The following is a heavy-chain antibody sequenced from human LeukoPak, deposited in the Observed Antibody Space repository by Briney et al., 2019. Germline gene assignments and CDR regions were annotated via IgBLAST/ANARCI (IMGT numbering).Heavy chain of an antibody. CDR1: GFTFSSYS. D-gene: IGHD3-3*01. CDR3: ARGPRRITIFGVANYERRDHYYYCGMDV. V-gene: IGHV3-21*01. J-gene: IGHJ6*02. Sequence: GGSLRLSCAASGFTFSSYSMNWVRQAPGKGLEWVSSISSSSSYIYYADSVKGRFTISRDNAKNSLYLQMNSLRAEDTAVYYCARGPRRITIFGVANYERRDHYYYCGMDVWGQGTTVTVSS. CDR2: ISSSSSYI.